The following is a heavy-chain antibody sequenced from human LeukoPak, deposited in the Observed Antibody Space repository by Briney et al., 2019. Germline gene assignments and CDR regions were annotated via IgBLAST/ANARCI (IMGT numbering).Heavy chain of an antibody. D-gene: IGHD2-15*01. Sequence: GASVKVSCKTSGYTFNIYYVQWVRQAPGQGLEWMGVIHPNDGGTTYAQKFQGRIIMTSDTSTSTIYMELSSLKSDDTAVYYCARGDIDHWGREPWSPSPQ. J-gene: IGHJ5*02. CDR3: ARGDIDH. V-gene: IGHV1-46*02. CDR2: IHPNDGGT. CDR1: GYTFNIYY.